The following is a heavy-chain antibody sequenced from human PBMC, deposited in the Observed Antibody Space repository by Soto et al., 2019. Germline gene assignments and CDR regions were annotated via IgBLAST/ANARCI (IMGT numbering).Heavy chain of an antibody. V-gene: IGHV1-46*03. CDR3: AKSHYDFWSGSGYYLAV. CDR1: GYTFTSYY. CDR2: INPSGGST. J-gene: IGHJ6*03. D-gene: IGHD3-3*01. Sequence: ASVKVSCKASGYTFTSYYMHWVRQAPGQGLEWMGIINPSGGSTSYAQKFQGRVTMTRDTSTSTVYMELSSLRSEDTAVYYCAKSHYDFWSGSGYYLAVWGKGTTVTVSS.